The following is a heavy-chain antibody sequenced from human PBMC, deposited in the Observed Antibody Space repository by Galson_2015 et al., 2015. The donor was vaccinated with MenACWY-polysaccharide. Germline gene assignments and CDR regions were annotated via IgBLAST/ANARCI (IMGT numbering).Heavy chain of an antibody. Sequence: SLRLSCAASGLTFSDYFMTWVRQAPGKGLEWVANIKRDGSEKNYVDSAKARFTISRDNAKNSLYLQMDNLRAEDTAVYYCAGGLGWSSDYWGPGTLVTVSS. V-gene: IGHV3-7*01. J-gene: IGHJ4*02. D-gene: IGHD6-19*01. CDR1: GLTFSDYF. CDR3: AGGLGWSSDY. CDR2: IKRDGSEK.